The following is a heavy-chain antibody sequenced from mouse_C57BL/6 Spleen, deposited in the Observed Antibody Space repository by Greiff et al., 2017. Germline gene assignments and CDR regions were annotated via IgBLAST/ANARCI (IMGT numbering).Heavy chain of an antibody. Sequence: QVQLQQPGAELVMPGASVKLSCKASGYTFTSYWMHWVKQRPGQGLEWIGEIDPSDSYTNYNQKFKGKSTLTVDKSSSTAYMQLSSLTSEDSAVYYCARSNYGPPFAYWGQGTLVTVSA. CDR2: IDPSDSYT. V-gene: IGHV1-69*01. CDR1: GYTFTSYW. D-gene: IGHD1-1*02. CDR3: ARSNYGPPFAY. J-gene: IGHJ3*01.